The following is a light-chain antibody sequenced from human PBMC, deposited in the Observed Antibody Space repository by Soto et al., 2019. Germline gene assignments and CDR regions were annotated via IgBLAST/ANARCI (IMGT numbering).Light chain of an antibody. Sequence: QSVLTQPASVSGAPGQRVTISCTGSSSNIGAGYDVHWYQQLPGTAPKLLIYGNSNRPSGVPDRFSGSKSGTSASLAITGLQAEDEADYYCQSYDSSRSGSRVFGGGTKLTVL. CDR2: GNS. J-gene: IGLJ3*02. V-gene: IGLV1-40*01. CDR1: SSNIGAGYD. CDR3: QSYDSSRSGSRV.